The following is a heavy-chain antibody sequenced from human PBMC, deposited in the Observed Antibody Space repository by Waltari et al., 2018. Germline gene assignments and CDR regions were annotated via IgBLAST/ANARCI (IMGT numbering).Heavy chain of an antibody. CDR2: IYHSGST. CDR1: GGSISSGGYS. Sequence: QLQLQESGSGLVKPSQTLSLTCGVSGGSISSGGYSWIWIRQPPGKGLEWIGNIYHSGSTYYNPSLQSRVSISVDTSKNQFSLKLSSVTAADTAVYFCARGGILAAGRGYFQHWGQGSLVTVSS. V-gene: IGHV4-30-2*01. D-gene: IGHD6-13*01. J-gene: IGHJ1*01. CDR3: ARGGILAAGRGYFQH.